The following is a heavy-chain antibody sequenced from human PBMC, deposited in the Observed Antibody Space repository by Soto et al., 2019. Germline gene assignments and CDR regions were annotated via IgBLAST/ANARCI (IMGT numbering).Heavy chain of an antibody. D-gene: IGHD2-21*01. CDR2: ISPRSTFR. V-gene: IGHV3-11*06. J-gene: IGHJ5*02. CDR3: ARGGGGGLFDP. Sequence: PVGSLRLSCATSGFSFSDSYMSWIRQAPGKGLEWISYISPRSTFRDYAESVKGRFTISRDSVKNSLYLQMNNLTAGDTGVYYRARGGGGGLFDPWGQGSLVTVSS. CDR1: GFSFSDSY.